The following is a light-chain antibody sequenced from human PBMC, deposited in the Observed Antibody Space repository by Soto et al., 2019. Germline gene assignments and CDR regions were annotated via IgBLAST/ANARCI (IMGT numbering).Light chain of an antibody. Sequence: IQMTQSPSSLSASVGDSVTVTCRASQSINIYLNWYQQKPGKAPTLLIYGASSLQSGVPSRFTGGGSRTEFTLTISSIQPEDFATYYCQQSYRSPYTFGQGTKLEIK. V-gene: IGKV1-39*01. CDR1: QSINIY. CDR3: QQSYRSPYT. J-gene: IGKJ2*01. CDR2: GAS.